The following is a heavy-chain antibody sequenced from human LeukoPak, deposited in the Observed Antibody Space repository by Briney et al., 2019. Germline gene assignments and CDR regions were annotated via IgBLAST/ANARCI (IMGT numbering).Heavy chain of an antibody. Sequence: GGSLRLSCAASGFTFSIFSMNWVRQAPGMGLEWLSYIGSSGDGAIFYRDSVKGRFTVSRDNVKNSLYLQMDSLRDEDTAVYYCARGVGYCSGGRCYNWFDSWGQGTLVTVSS. D-gene: IGHD2-15*01. CDR2: IGSSGDGAI. V-gene: IGHV3-48*02. CDR3: ARGVGYCSGGRCYNWFDS. CDR1: GFTFSIFS. J-gene: IGHJ5*01.